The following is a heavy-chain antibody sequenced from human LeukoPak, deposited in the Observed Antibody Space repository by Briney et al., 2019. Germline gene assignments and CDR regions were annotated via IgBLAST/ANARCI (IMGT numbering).Heavy chain of an antibody. Sequence: GASVKVSCKASGYTFTSYDINWVRQATGQGLEWMGWMNPNSGNTGYAQKFQGRVTMTRNTSISTAYMELSSLRSEDTAVYYCARLLEGYSSSKSYYYYMDVWGKGTTVTVSS. CDR2: MNPNSGNT. CDR1: GYTFTSYD. CDR3: ARLLEGYSSSKSYYYYMDV. V-gene: IGHV1-8*01. D-gene: IGHD6-6*01. J-gene: IGHJ6*03.